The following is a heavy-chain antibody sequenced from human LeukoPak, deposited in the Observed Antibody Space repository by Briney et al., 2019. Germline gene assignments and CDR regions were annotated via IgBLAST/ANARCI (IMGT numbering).Heavy chain of an antibody. Sequence: PGGSLRLSCAASGFTFSSYEMXWFRQAPGXXXXWISYISSGGSTMXXADSVKGRFTISRDNAKNSLSLQMDSLRADDTAVYYCARDPDAVASHLDYWGQGTLVTVSS. CDR2: ISSGGSTM. CDR3: ARDPDAVASHLDY. V-gene: IGHV3-48*03. J-gene: IGHJ4*02. CDR1: GFTFSSYE.